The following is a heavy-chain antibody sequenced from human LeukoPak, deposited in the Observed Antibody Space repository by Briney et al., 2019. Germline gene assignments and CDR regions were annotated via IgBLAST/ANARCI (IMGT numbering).Heavy chain of an antibody. J-gene: IGHJ3*02. Sequence: GASVKVSCKASGYTFTCYYMYWVRQAPGQGLEWMGWINSNSGGTNYAQNFQGRVTMTRDTSISTAYMELTRLRSDDTAVYYCARAKGGGHYTFDIWGQGTMVTVSS. D-gene: IGHD3-16*01. V-gene: IGHV1-2*02. CDR2: INSNSGGT. CDR1: GYTFTCYY. CDR3: ARAKGGGHYTFDI.